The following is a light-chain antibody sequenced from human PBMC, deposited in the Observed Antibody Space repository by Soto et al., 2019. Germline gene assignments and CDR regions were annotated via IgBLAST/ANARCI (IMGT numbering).Light chain of an antibody. V-gene: IGLV2-14*01. CDR1: SSDIGGYDY. Sequence: QSALTQPASVSGSPGQSITLSCTGTSSDIGGYDYVSWYQRHPGKAPKLIIYDVNNRPSGVSNRFSGSKSGNTASLTISGLPAEDEADYYCTSYASGSSHVVFGGGTKVTFL. CDR2: DVN. CDR3: TSYASGSSHVV. J-gene: IGLJ2*01.